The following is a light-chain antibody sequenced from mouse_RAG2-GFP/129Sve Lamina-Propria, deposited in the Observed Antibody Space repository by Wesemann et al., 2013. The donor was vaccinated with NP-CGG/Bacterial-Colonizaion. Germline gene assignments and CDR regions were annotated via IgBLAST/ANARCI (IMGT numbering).Light chain of an antibody. Sequence: DIVMTQAAFSNPVTLGTSASISCRSSKSLLHSNGITYLYWYLQKPGQSPQLLIYQMSNLASGVPDRFSGRGSGTDFTLRISRVEAEDVGVYYCMQSLEYPLTFGAGTKLELK. CDR1: KSLLHSNGITY. CDR2: QMS. J-gene: IGKJ5*01. CDR3: MQSLEYPLT. V-gene: IGKV2-109*01.